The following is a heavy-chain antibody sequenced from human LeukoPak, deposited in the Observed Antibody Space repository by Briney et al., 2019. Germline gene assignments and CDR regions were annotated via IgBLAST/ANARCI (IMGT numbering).Heavy chain of an antibody. D-gene: IGHD3-10*01. CDR1: GFSLSTSGVG. V-gene: IGHV2-5*02. J-gene: IGHJ3*02. CDR2: IYWDDDK. CDR3: AHRFGMTDAFDI. Sequence: SGPTLVNPTQTLTLTCTFSGFSLSTSGVGVGWIRQPPGKALEWLALIYWDDDKRYSPSLKSRLTITKDTSKNQEVLAMTNMDPVDTATYYCAHRFGMTDAFDIWGQGTMVTVSS.